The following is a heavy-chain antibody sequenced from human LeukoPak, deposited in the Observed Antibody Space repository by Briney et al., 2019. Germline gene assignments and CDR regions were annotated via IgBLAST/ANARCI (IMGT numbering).Heavy chain of an antibody. Sequence: PGRSLRLSCAASGFTFSSYAMHWVRQAPGKGLEWVAVISYDGSNKYYADSVKGRFTISRDDAKNSLYLQMNSLRAEDTAVYYCARVAAALGAFDIWGQGTMVTVSS. CDR2: ISYDGSNK. CDR1: GFTFSSYA. D-gene: IGHD6-13*01. J-gene: IGHJ3*02. CDR3: ARVAAALGAFDI. V-gene: IGHV3-30-3*01.